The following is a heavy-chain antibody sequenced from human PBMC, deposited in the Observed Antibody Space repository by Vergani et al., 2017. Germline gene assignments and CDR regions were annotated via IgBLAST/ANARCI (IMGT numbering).Heavy chain of an antibody. CDR2: ISADGDST. V-gene: IGHV3-23*01. CDR3: VKKWLTNEEVDH. J-gene: IGHJ4*02. D-gene: IGHD5-12*01. CDR1: GFTFSDHG. Sequence: EVQLLESGGGLVQPGGSLRLSCAASGFTFSDHGMTWAPQAPGKGLEWVSTISADGDSTFYAESVRGRFTISRDNSKNTVFLQMSSLRAEDTAVYYCVKKWLTNEEVDHWGQGTLVTVSS.